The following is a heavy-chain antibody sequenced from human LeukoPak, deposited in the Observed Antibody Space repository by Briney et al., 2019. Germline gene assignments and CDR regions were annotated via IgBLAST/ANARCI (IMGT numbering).Heavy chain of an antibody. CDR1: GGSFSGYY. V-gene: IGHV4-34*01. J-gene: IGHJ4*02. CDR3: ARRPYDYVWGSYRAAFDY. D-gene: IGHD3-16*02. CDR2: INHSGST. Sequence: PSETLSLTCAVYGGSFSGYYWGWIRQPPGKGLEWIGEINHSGSTNYNPSLKSRVTISVDTSKNQFSLKLSSVTAADTAVYYCARRPYDYVWGSYRAAFDYWGQGTLVTVSS.